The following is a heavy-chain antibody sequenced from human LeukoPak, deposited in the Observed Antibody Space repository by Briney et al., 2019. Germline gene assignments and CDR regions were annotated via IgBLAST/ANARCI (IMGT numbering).Heavy chain of an antibody. CDR2: ISYDGSNK. CDR1: GFTFSSYG. CDR3: ATTVYYYDSSDYGEACFQH. D-gene: IGHD3-22*01. J-gene: IGHJ1*01. V-gene: IGHV3-30*03. Sequence: GGSLRLSCAASGFTFSSYGMHWVRQAPGKGLEWVAVISYDGSNKYYADSVKGRFTISRDNSKNTLYLQMNSLRAEDTAVYYCATTVYYYDSSDYGEACFQHWGQGTLVTVSS.